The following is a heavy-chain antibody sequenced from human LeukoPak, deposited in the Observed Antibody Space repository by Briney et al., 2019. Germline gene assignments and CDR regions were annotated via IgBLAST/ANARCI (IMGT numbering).Heavy chain of an antibody. V-gene: IGHV1-3*01. D-gene: IGHD3-10*01. CDR2: INAGNGNT. CDR1: GYTFTSYA. Sequence: ASVKVSCTASGYTFTSYAMHWVRQAPGQRLEWMGWINAGNGNTKYSQKFQGRVTITRDTSASTAYMELSSLRSEDTAVYYCARDPALLWFGEIDYWGQGTLVTVSS. CDR3: ARDPALLWFGEIDY. J-gene: IGHJ4*02.